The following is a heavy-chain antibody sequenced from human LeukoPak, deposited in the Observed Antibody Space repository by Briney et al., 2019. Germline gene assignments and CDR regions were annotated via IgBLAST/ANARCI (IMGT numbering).Heavy chain of an antibody. Sequence: GGSLRLSCAVSGFTFSSDWMNWVRQAPGGGQEWVASIKQDGGEKSYVDSVEGRFTISRDNAKNSMYLQMSSLRAEDTAVYCCARDGTAAGLYFDLWGQGTLVTVSS. D-gene: IGHD6-13*01. V-gene: IGHV3-7*01. CDR1: GFTFSSDW. CDR2: IKQDGGEK. J-gene: IGHJ4*01. CDR3: ARDGTAAGLYFDL.